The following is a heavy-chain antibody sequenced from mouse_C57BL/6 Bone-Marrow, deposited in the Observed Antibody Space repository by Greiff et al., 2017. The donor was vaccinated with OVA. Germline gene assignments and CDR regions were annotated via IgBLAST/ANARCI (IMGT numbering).Heavy chain of an antibody. CDR3: ARDYYGSSWYFDV. Sequence: VQLQQSGPELVKPGASVKISCKACGYTFTDYYMNWVKQSHGKSLEWIGDINPNNGGTSYNQKFKGKATLTVDKSSSTAYMELRSLTSEDSAVYYCARDYYGSSWYFDVWGTGTTVTVSS. D-gene: IGHD1-1*01. CDR1: GYTFTDYY. CDR2: INPNNGGT. V-gene: IGHV1-26*01. J-gene: IGHJ1*03.